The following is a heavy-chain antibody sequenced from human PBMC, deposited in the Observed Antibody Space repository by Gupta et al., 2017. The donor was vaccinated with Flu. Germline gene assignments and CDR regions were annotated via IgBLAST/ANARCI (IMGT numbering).Heavy chain of an antibody. CDR2: IYYTGAT. Sequence: WGWIRQPPGKDLEWIGSIYYTGATYYNPSLKSRVTISLDTSKNQFSLRLSSVTAADTAVYYWARHINRIAAAGRNTWFDPWGQGTLVIVSS. J-gene: IGHJ5*02. CDR3: ARHINRIAAAGRNTWFDP. V-gene: IGHV4-39*01. D-gene: IGHD6-13*01.